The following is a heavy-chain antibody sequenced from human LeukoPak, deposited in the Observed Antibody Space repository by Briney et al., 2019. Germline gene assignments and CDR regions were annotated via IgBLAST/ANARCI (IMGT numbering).Heavy chain of an antibody. CDR3: AKDQYTYGAEGTDY. D-gene: IGHD5-18*01. CDR2: IGTAGDT. CDR1: GFTFSSYD. V-gene: IGHV3-13*01. Sequence: GGSLRLSCAASGFTFSSYDMHWVRQATGKGLEWVSAIGTAGDTYYPGSVKGRFTISRENAKNSLYLQMNRLRAGDTAVYYCAKDQYTYGAEGTDYWGQGTLVTVSS. J-gene: IGHJ4*02.